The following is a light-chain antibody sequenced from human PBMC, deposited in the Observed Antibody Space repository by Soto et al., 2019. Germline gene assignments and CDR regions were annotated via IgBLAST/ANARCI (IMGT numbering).Light chain of an antibody. CDR2: DDN. V-gene: IGLV1-51*01. Sequence: QSVLTQPPPVSAAPGQKVTISCSGSSSNIGGNSVSWYQPLPRTAPKLLIYDDNKRPSGIPDRFSGSKSGTSATLGITGFQTGDEADYYCGSWDSSLSAYVFGTGTKVTGL. CDR3: GSWDSSLSAYV. J-gene: IGLJ1*01. CDR1: SSNIGGNS.